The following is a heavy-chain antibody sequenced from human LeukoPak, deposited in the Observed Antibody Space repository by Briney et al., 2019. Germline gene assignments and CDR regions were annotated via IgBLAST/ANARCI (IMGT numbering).Heavy chain of an antibody. CDR2: IYTSGST. CDR3: ATSLTYDSSGYYYVGFDY. V-gene: IGHV4-4*07. Sequence: SETLSLTCTVSGGSISSYYWSWIRQPAGKGLEWIGRIYTSGSTNYNPSLKSRVTMSVDTSKNQFSLKLSSVTAADTAVYYCATSLTYDSSGYYYVGFDYWGQGTLVTVSS. D-gene: IGHD3-22*01. CDR1: GGSISSYY. J-gene: IGHJ4*02.